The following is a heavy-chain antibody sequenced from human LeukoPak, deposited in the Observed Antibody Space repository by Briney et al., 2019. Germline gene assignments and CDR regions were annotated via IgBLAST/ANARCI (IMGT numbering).Heavy chain of an antibody. V-gene: IGHV1-69*05. Sequence: SVKVSCKASGGTFSSYAISWVRQAPGQGLEWMGGIIPIFGTANYAQKFQGRVTITTDESTSTAYMELSSLRSEDTAVYYCARVNSGYDYSSGGGYYFDYWGQGTLVTVSS. CDR2: IIPIFGTA. J-gene: IGHJ4*02. CDR1: GGTFSSYA. D-gene: IGHD5-12*01. CDR3: ARVNSGYDYSSGGGYYFDY.